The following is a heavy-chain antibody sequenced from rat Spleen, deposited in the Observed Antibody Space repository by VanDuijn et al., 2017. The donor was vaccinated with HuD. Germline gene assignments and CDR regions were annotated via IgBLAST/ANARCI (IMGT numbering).Heavy chain of an antibody. CDR2: ISYDGSST. D-gene: IGHD1-11*01. Sequence: EVQLVVSGGGVVQSGRSMKLSCAASGFTFSDYNMAWVRQAPKKGLEWVATISYDGSSTYYRDSVKGRFTISRDNAKSTLYLQMDSLRSEDTATYYCARHYGGYSEYVMDAWGQGASVTVSS. CDR1: GFTFSDYN. V-gene: IGHV5-7*01. J-gene: IGHJ4*01. CDR3: ARHYGGYSEYVMDA.